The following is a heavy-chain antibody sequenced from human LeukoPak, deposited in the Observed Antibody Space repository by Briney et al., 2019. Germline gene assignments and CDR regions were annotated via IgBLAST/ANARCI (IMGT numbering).Heavy chain of an antibody. Sequence: SETLSLTCTVSGGSISSSSYYWGWIRQPPGKGLDWIGSIYYSGSTYYNLSLKSRVTISVDTSKNRFSLKLTSVTAADTAVYYCARLFGLDTAYSGYFQHWGQGTLVTVSS. D-gene: IGHD3/OR15-3a*01. CDR1: GGSISSSSYY. CDR2: IYYSGST. J-gene: IGHJ1*01. CDR3: ARLFGLDTAYSGYFQH. V-gene: IGHV4-39*01.